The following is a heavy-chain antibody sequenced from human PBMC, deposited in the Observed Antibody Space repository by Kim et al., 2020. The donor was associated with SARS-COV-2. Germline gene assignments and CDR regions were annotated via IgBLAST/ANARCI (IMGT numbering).Heavy chain of an antibody. D-gene: IGHD5-18*01. Sequence: GGSLRLSCEASGFTFSGFWMIWVRQAPGKGLEWVATIKDDGRDKYYGDSVKGRFTSSRDNAKTSLYLQMASLRVEATAVYYCARVDEQYRYEYNNYYYMDGWGEGTSVT. CDR1: GFTFSGFW. CDR2: IKDDGRDK. J-gene: IGHJ6*03. V-gene: IGHV3-7*04. CDR3: ARVDEQYRYEYNNYYYMDG.